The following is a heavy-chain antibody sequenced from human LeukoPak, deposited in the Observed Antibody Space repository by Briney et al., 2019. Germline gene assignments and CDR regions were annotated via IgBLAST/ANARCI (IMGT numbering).Heavy chain of an antibody. CDR1: GGTFSSYA. V-gene: IGHV1-8*03. D-gene: IGHD6-19*01. J-gene: IGHJ6*03. CDR2: MNPNSGNT. CDR3: ARVSSGWYGYYYYYYMDV. Sequence: GASVKVSCKASGGTFSSYAISWVRQAPGQGLEWMGWMNPNSGNTGYAQKFQGRVTITRNTSISTAYMELSSLRSEDTAVYYCARVSSGWYGYYYYYYMDVWGKGTTVTVSS.